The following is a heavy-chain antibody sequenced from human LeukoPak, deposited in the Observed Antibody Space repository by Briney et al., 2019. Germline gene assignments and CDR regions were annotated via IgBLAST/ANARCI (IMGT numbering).Heavy chain of an antibody. CDR1: GYTFTSYW. CDR2: IYPGDSDT. V-gene: IGHV5-51*01. Sequence: GESLKISCKASGYTFTSYWIGWVRQMPGKGLDWMGIIYPGDSDTTYSPSFQGQVTISADKSISTAYLQWSSLKASDTAIYYCATAQDSAAARHFDYWGQGTLVTVSS. CDR3: ATAQDSAAARHFDY. J-gene: IGHJ4*02. D-gene: IGHD6-6*01.